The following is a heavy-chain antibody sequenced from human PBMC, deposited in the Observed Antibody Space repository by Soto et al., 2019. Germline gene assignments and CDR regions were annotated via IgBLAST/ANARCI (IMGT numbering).Heavy chain of an antibody. CDR3: ATSRVWTTRQYYFDY. D-gene: IGHD2-8*01. J-gene: IGHJ4*02. Sequence: SETLSLTCTVSGGSISSGGYYWSWVRQHPGKGLEWIGYIYYSGSTYYNPSLKSRVTISVDTSKNQFSLKLSSVTAADTAVYYCATSRVWTTRQYYFDYWGQGTLVTV. CDR2: IYYSGST. V-gene: IGHV4-31*03. CDR1: GGSISSGGYY.